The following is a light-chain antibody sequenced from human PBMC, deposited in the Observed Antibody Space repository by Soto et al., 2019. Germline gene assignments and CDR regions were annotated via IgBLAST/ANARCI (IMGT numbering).Light chain of an antibody. V-gene: IGKV3-20*01. Sequence: EIVLTQSPGTLSLSPGERATLSCRASQTVSNSYIAWYQQKPGQAPRLLIYGAASRATGIPDRFSGSGTGTDFTLTIIRLEPEDVAVYCCQQYGSSPWTFGQWTKVEIK. CDR3: QQYGSSPWT. J-gene: IGKJ1*01. CDR2: GAA. CDR1: QTVSNSY.